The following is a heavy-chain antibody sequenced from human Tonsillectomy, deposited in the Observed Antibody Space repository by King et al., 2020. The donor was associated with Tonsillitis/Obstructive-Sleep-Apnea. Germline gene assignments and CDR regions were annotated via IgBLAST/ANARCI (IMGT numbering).Heavy chain of an antibody. CDR1: GGSISSGDYY. CDR2: IYHSGST. V-gene: IGHV4-31*03. J-gene: IGHJ2*01. D-gene: IGHD3-22*01. Sequence: VQLQESGPGLVKPSQTLSLTCTVSGGSISSGDYYWSWIRQHPGKGLEWIGYIYHSGSTSYNPSLKSRVTMSIDTSKNQFSLKLSSVTAADTAMYFCAKSDSIAYYYVEGWYFDLWGRGTLVSVSS. CDR3: AKSDSIAYYYVEGWYFDL.